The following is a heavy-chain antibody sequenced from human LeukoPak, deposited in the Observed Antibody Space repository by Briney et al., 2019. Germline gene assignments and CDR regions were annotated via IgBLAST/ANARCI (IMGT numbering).Heavy chain of an antibody. V-gene: IGHV3-23*01. CDR2: ISGSGGST. CDR1: GFTFSSYA. D-gene: IGHD3-3*01. J-gene: IGHJ4*02. Sequence: GGSLRLSCAASGFTFSSYAMSWVRQAPGKGLEGVSAISGSGGSTYYADSVKGRFTISRDNSKNTLYLQMNSLRAEDTAVYYCAKDHDFWSGYSNYFDYWGQGTLVTVSS. CDR3: AKDHDFWSGYSNYFDY.